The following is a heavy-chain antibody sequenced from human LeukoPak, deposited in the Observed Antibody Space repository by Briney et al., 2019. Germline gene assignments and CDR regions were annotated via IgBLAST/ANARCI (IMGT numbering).Heavy chain of an antibody. D-gene: IGHD5-12*01. Sequence: PGGSLRLSCAASGFPFSTYWMYWVRQAPGKGLVWVSRTRPDGSTTTYADSVKGRFTISRDNAKNTLFLQMNSLRAEDTAMYYCTTLYGGSLDYWGQGTLVTVSS. CDR1: GFPFSTYW. CDR2: TRPDGSTT. CDR3: TTLYGGSLDY. V-gene: IGHV3-74*01. J-gene: IGHJ4*02.